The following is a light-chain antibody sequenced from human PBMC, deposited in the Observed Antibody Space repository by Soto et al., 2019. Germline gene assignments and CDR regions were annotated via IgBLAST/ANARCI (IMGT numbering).Light chain of an antibody. Sequence: KGITQSPRTLSVFAGGSATLSCRASQTIASNLAWYQQKPGQAPRRLIYGAATRATGIPVGLSGSGSGTEFTLTITSLQYAELAVDYCSQDYRCSPIPFGEGARL. CDR1: QTIASN. J-gene: IGKJ5*01. CDR3: SQDYRCSPIP. CDR2: GAA. V-gene: IGKV3-15*01.